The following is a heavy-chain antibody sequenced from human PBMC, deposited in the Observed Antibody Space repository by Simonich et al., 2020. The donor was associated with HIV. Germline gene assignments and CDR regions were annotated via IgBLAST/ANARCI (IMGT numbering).Heavy chain of an antibody. D-gene: IGHD6-13*01. J-gene: IGHJ3*02. Sequence: EVQLLESGGGLVQPGGSLRLSCAASGFTFSSYAMSWVRQAPGKGLGWVSGISWNSGSIGDADSVKGRFTISRDNAKNSLYLQMNSLRAEDTALYYCAKAFSSSWYGDAFDIWGQGTMVTVSS. CDR3: AKAFSSSWYGDAFDI. V-gene: IGHV3-9*01. CDR2: ISWNSGSI. CDR1: GFTFSSYA.